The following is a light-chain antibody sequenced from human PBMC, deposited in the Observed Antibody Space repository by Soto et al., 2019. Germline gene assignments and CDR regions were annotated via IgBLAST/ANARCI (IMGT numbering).Light chain of an antibody. V-gene: IGLV2-14*01. Sequence: SVLTQPASVSGSPGQSITISCTGTSSDVGFYNHVSWYQQHPGKAPKLLIYEVNNRPSGVSHRFSGSKSGNTASLTISGLQAEDEADYYCSSFASTHTYVFGTGIKVTVL. CDR2: EVN. J-gene: IGLJ1*01. CDR3: SSFASTHTYV. CDR1: SSDVGFYNH.